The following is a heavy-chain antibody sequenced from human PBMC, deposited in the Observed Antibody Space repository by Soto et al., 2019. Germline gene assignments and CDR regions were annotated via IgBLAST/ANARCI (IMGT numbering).Heavy chain of an antibody. CDR2: TWNDGSNK. Sequence: GRSNRLRYVAAGGNFSTYGRRWVSKAPGKGLEWVAMTWNDGSNKYYADSVKDRFTISRDNSKNTLYLQMNSLRDEDSAVYYCTTELNDMQAFDILGRGTIVTVSS. J-gene: IGHJ3*02. CDR1: GGNFSTYG. D-gene: IGHD1-1*01. V-gene: IGHV3-33*01. CDR3: TTELNDMQAFDI.